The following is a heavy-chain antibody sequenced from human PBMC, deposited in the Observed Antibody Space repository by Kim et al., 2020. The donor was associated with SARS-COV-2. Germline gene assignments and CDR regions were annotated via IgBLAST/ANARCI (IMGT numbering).Heavy chain of an antibody. D-gene: IGHD2-21*02. Sequence: GGSLRLSCAATGFTLISHDMHWVRQAPGKALECVAFITRSTGRIFYADSVKGRFTISRDNAKNSLYLQMDSLRDEDTAVYYCARGLAYCGGDCPWGQGTLVTVSS. V-gene: IGHV3-48*02. CDR3: ARGLAYCGGDCP. J-gene: IGHJ5*02. CDR2: ITRSTGRI. CDR1: GFTLISHD.